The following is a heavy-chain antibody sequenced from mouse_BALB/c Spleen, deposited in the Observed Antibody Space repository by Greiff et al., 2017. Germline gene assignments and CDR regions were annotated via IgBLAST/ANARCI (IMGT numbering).Heavy chain of an antibody. D-gene: IGHD2-10*02. Sequence: EVKLVESGGGLVQPGGSRKLSCAASGFTFSDYGMAWVRQAPGKGPEWVAFISNLAYSIYYADTVTGRFTISRENAKNTLYLEMSSLRSEDTAMYYCAREYGNRFDYWGQGTTLTVSS. CDR2: ISNLAYSI. V-gene: IGHV5-15*02. J-gene: IGHJ2*01. CDR3: AREYGNRFDY. CDR1: GFTFSDYG.